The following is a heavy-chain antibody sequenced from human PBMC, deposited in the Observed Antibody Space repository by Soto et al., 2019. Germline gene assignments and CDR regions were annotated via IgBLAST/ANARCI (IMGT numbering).Heavy chain of an antibody. CDR2: IYHSGST. Sequence: XETLYLTCAVSGGSISSSNWWSCVRKPPGKGLEWIGEIYHSGSTNYNPSLKSRVTISVDKSKKQFSLKLSSVTAADTAVYYCASCEHWFDPWGQGTLVTVSS. CDR1: GGSISSSNW. V-gene: IGHV4-4*02. J-gene: IGHJ5*02. CDR3: ASCEHWFDP.